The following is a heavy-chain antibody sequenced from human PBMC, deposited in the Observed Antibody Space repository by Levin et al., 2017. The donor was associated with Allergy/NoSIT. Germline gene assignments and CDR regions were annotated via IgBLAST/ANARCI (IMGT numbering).Heavy chain of an antibody. CDR1: GGSFSGYY. Sequence: PSETLSLTCAVYGGSFSGYYWSWIRQPPGKGLEWIGEINHSGSTNYNPSLKSRVTISVDTSKNQFSLKLSSVTAADTAVYYCARGRIYYYGSGSYFDWFDPWGQGTLVTVSS. V-gene: IGHV4-34*01. CDR2: INHSGST. D-gene: IGHD3-10*01. J-gene: IGHJ5*02. CDR3: ARGRIYYYGSGSYFDWFDP.